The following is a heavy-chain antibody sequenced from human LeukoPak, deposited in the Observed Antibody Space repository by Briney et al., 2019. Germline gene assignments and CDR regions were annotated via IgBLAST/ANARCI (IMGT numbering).Heavy chain of an antibody. J-gene: IGHJ3*02. Sequence: SETLSLTCTVSGGSISSYYWSWIRQPPGKGLEWIGYIYYSGSTNYNPSLKSRVTISVDTSKNQFSLKLSSVTAADTAVYYCAREPRPNRDNDAFDIWGQGTMVTVSS. CDR1: GGSISSYY. V-gene: IGHV4-59*01. CDR3: AREPRPNRDNDAFDI. CDR2: IYYSGST. D-gene: IGHD6-6*01.